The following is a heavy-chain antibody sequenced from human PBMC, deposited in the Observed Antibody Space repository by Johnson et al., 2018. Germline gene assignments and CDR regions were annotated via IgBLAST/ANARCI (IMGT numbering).Heavy chain of an antibody. V-gene: IGHV3-30*03. CDR1: GFTFSDYG. CDR2: ISYDGTNS. J-gene: IGHJ4*02. CDR3: APDPCDS. Sequence: QVQLVESGGGVVQPGRSLRLSCAASGFTFSDYGMHWVRQAPGKGLEWVAVISYDGTNSYYADSVKGRFTISRDNSNNTVFLQMSKLRADDTALYYCAPDPCDSWGQGALVTGSS.